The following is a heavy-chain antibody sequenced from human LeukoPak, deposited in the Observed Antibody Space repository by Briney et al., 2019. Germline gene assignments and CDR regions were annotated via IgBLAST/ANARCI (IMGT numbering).Heavy chain of an antibody. D-gene: IGHD3-22*01. J-gene: IGHJ6*03. CDR2: IYSDNT. Sequence: TGGSLRLSCTVSGFTVSSNSMSWVRQAPGKGLEWVSFIYSDNTHYSDSVKGRFTISRDNSKNTLYLQMNSLRAEDTAVYYCTSRRYYYDSSGYYQHQTYYYYYMDVWGKGTTVTISS. V-gene: IGHV3-53*01. CDR3: TSRRYYYDSSGYYQHQTYYYYYMDV. CDR1: GFTVSSNS.